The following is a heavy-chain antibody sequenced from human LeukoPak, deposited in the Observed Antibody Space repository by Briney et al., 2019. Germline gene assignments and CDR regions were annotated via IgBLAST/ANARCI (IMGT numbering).Heavy chain of an antibody. J-gene: IGHJ4*02. CDR2: IAGDGIAT. Sequence: GGSLRLSCAASGFPFSSFWMHWVRQAPGKGLVWVSRIAGDGIATAYADSVKGRFTISRDNAKNTLYLQMNSLRADDTAVYYCARVRGTDYDFWSAYSHWGQGTLVTVSS. V-gene: IGHV3-74*01. CDR3: ARVRGTDYDFWSAYSH. CDR1: GFPFSSFW. D-gene: IGHD3-3*01.